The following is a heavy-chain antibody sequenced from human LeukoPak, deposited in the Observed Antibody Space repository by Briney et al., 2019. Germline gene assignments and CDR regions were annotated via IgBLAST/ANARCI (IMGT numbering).Heavy chain of an antibody. CDR3: ARVGAGYSSGWFDY. CDR2: IIPIFGTA. Sequence: ASLRFSCRASGGTFSSYAISWVRQAPGQGLEWMGGIIPIFGTANYAQTFQGRVTITADKSTSTAYMELSSLRSEDTAVYYCARVGAGYSSGWFDYWGQGTLVTVSS. CDR1: GGTFSSYA. D-gene: IGHD6-19*01. J-gene: IGHJ4*02. V-gene: IGHV1-69*06.